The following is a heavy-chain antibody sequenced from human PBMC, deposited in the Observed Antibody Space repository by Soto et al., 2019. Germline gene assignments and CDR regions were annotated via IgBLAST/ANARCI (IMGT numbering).Heavy chain of an antibody. CDR1: GGSINSDGYY. CDR2: IYYTGST. Sequence: SETLSLTCAVSGGSINSDGYYWSWIRQHPGKGLEWIGYIYYTGSTFYNPSLRSRVTFSVDTSKNQFSLELTSVTAAETAVYFCASGPRLVLYYFDYWGQGTLVTVSS. D-gene: IGHD6-19*01. V-gene: IGHV4-31*11. CDR3: ASGPRLVLYYFDY. J-gene: IGHJ4*02.